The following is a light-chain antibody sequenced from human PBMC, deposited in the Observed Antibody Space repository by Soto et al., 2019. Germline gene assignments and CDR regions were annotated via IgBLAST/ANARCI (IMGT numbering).Light chain of an antibody. CDR3: QQYNSYSQT. CDR1: QSISSW. Sequence: DIQITQSPCTLSASVGDRVTITCRASQSISSWLAWYQQKPGKAPKLLIYDASSLESGVPSRFSGSGSGTEFTLTISSLQPDDFATYYCQQYNSYSQTFGQGTKVDI. V-gene: IGKV1-5*01. J-gene: IGKJ1*01. CDR2: DAS.